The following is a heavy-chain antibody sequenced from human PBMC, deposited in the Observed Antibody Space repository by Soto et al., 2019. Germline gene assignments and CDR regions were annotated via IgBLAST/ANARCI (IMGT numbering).Heavy chain of an antibody. Sequence: PSETLSLTCTVSGCSIRSGGYYWSWIRQHPGKGLEWIGYIYYIGSTYYNPSLKSRVTISADTSKNQLSLKLSSVTAADTAVYYCARVPGPWGLGTLVTVSS. D-gene: IGHD2-2*01. J-gene: IGHJ5*02. CDR1: GCSIRSGGYY. CDR3: ARVPGP. CDR2: IYYIGST. V-gene: IGHV4-31*03.